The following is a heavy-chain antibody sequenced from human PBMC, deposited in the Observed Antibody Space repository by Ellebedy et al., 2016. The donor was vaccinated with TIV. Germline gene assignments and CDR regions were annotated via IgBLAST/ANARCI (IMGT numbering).Heavy chain of an antibody. CDR3: ATKVSGHWRTQNWFDP. CDR2: MNPNSGNT. Sequence: ASVKVSXKASGYTFTSYDINWVRQATGQELEWMGWMNPNSGNTGYAQKFQGRVTMTEDTSTDTAYMELSSLRSEDTAVYYCATKVSGHWRTQNWFDPWGQGTLVTVSS. J-gene: IGHJ5*02. D-gene: IGHD1-1*01. V-gene: IGHV1-8*01. CDR1: GYTFTSYD.